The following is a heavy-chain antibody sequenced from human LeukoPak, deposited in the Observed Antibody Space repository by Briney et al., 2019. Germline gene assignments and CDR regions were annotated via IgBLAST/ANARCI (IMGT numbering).Heavy chain of an antibody. CDR3: ARDWGSIKVIADY. D-gene: IGHD7-27*01. Sequence: GASVNVSCKATGYTFTSYGISWVRQAPGQGLEWMGWISSNSDNTNYAQKLQGRVTMTTDTSTSTAYMELRSLRSDDTALYFCARDWGSIKVIADYWGQGTPVTVSS. J-gene: IGHJ4*02. CDR1: GYTFTSYG. CDR2: ISSNSDNT. V-gene: IGHV1-18*01.